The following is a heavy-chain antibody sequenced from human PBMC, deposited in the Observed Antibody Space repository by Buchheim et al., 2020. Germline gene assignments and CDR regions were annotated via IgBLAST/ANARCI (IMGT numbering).Heavy chain of an antibody. CDR2: IYTSGST. D-gene: IGHD3-3*01. Sequence: QVQLQESGPGLVKPSQTLSLTCTVSGGSISSGSYYWSWIRQPAGKGLEWIGRIYTSGSTNYNPSLKSRVPISVDTSKHQFSLKLSSVTAADTAVYYCARGRDYDFWSGYYVDYYYYGMDVWGQGTT. V-gene: IGHV4-61*02. CDR1: GGSISSGSYY. CDR3: ARGRDYDFWSGYYVDYYYYGMDV. J-gene: IGHJ6*02.